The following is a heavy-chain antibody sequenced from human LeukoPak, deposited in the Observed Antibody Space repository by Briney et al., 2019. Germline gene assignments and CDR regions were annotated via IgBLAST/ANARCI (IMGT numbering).Heavy chain of an antibody. Sequence: SETLSLTCTVSGGSISSYYWSWIRQPPGKGLEWIGYIYYSGSTNYNPSLKSRVTISVDTSKNQFSLKLSSVTAADTAVYYCARLRGQWLWVGWFDPWGQGTLVTVSS. CDR3: ARLRGQWLWVGWFDP. J-gene: IGHJ5*02. D-gene: IGHD6-19*01. CDR2: IYYSGST. CDR1: GGSISSYY. V-gene: IGHV4-59*08.